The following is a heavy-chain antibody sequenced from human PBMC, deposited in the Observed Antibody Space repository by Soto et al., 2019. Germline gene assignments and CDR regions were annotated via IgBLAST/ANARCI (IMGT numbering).Heavy chain of an antibody. V-gene: IGHV3-48*03. CDR3: AREGVVVVTATDYYGLDV. Sequence: HPGGSLRLSCAASGFTFGSYEVNWVRQAPGKGLEWVSYISGSGATKYYADSVKGRFTISRDNAKNSLYLQMNSLRAEDTALYFCAREGVVVVTATDYYGLDVWGQGTTVTVSS. J-gene: IGHJ6*02. CDR2: ISGSGATK. D-gene: IGHD2-21*02. CDR1: GFTFGSYE.